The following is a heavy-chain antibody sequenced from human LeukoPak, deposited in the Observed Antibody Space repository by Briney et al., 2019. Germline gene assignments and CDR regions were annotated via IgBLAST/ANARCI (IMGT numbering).Heavy chain of an antibody. CDR1: GITLSNYG. J-gene: IGHJ4*02. D-gene: IGHD1-7*01. CDR3: ARTIRGY. CDR2: ISDSGGRT. Sequence: GGSLRLSCAVSGITLSNYGMSWVRQAPGKGLEWVAGISDSGGRTKYADSVKGRFTISRDNAKNSLYLQMNSLRAEDTAVYYCARTIRGYWGQGTLVTVSS. V-gene: IGHV3-23*01.